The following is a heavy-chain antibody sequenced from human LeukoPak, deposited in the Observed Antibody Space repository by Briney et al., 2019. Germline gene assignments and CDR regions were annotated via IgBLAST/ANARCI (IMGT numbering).Heavy chain of an antibody. CDR3: ARVLLETNGDQDWYYDL. D-gene: IGHD2-8*01. J-gene: IGHJ2*01. CDR2: IPKAGNT. V-gene: IGHV3-53*01. Sequence: GGSLRLSCAASGFTVSSNYMSLVRRAPGGGPEWVSDIPKAGNTFYADSVKGRFTMSRDNSKNTLYLQMNSLRAEDTAVYYCARVLLETNGDQDWYYDLWGRGTLVTVSS. CDR1: GFTVSSNY.